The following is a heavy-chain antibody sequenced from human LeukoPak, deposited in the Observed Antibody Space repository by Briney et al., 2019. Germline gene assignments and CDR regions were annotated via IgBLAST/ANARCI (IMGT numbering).Heavy chain of an antibody. J-gene: IGHJ6*02. CDR1: GSNFNTHG. CDR2: ISGSGGVT. V-gene: IGHV3-23*01. D-gene: IGHD3-3*01. Sequence: GGSLRLSCVASGSNFNTHGMTWVRQAPGKGLEWVSGISGSGGVTYYTDYLRGRFTVSRQNSRNTLFLQMDDLRDDDTAVYFCAKVYHDFWGGYLGWGPKTHYYSMDVWGQGTTVTVSS. CDR3: AKVYHDFWGGYLGWGPKTHYYSMDV.